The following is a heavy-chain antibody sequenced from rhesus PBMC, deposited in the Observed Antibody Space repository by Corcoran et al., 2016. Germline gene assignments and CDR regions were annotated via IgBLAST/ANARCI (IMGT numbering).Heavy chain of an antibody. J-gene: IGHJ6*01. CDR1: GASISRYW. V-gene: IGHV4-80*01. D-gene: IGHD5-12*01. Sequence: QVQLQESGPGLVKPSATLSLTCSVSGASISRYWWSWIRQPPGKGLEWIGEINGNSGSTYYNPSLKSRVTISKDASKNQFSLKLSSVTAADTAVYYCASRGYSYGLDSWGQGVVVTVSS. CDR3: ASRGYSYGLDS. CDR2: INGNSGST.